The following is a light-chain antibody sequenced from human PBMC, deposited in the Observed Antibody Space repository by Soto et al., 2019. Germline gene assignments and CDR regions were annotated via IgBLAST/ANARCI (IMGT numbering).Light chain of an antibody. J-gene: IGKJ4*01. CDR1: QSVRKN. Sequence: EIVMTQSPATLSVSPGEGATISCRASQSVRKNLAWYQHKPGQVPRLLIYDASNRATGVPGRFSGSGSETEFTLTISSLQSEDFAVYYCHQYSNWPPTFGGGTKVEIK. V-gene: IGKV3-15*01. CDR2: DAS. CDR3: HQYSNWPPT.